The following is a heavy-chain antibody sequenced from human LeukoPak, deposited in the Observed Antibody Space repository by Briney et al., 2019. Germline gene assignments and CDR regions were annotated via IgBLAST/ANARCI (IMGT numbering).Heavy chain of an antibody. Sequence: SETLSLTCTVSGGSISSHYWSWIRQPPGKGLEWIGYIYYRGSTNYNPPLKSRVTISVDTSKNQFSLKVTSVTAADTAVYYCARVHYYGSGSYDSGFDPWGQGTLVTVSS. CDR2: IYYRGST. CDR1: GGSISSHY. J-gene: IGHJ5*02. V-gene: IGHV4-59*11. D-gene: IGHD3-10*01. CDR3: ARVHYYGSGSYDSGFDP.